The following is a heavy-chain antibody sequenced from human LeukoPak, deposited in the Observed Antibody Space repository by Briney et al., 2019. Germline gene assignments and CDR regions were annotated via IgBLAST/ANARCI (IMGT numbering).Heavy chain of an antibody. CDR2: ISGSGGST. CDR1: GFTFSSYA. V-gene: IGHV3-23*01. Sequence: GGSPRLSCAASGFTFSSYAMSWVRQAPGKGLEWVSAISGSGGSTYYADSVKGRFTISRDNSKNTLYLQMNSLRAEDTAVYYCAKDIVVVPAASGCDYWGQGTLVTVSS. CDR3: AKDIVVVPAASGCDY. D-gene: IGHD2-2*01. J-gene: IGHJ4*02.